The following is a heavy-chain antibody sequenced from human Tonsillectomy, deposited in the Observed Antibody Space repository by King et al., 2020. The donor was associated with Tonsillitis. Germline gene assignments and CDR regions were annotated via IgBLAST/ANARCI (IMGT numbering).Heavy chain of an antibody. Sequence: VQLVESGGGLVQPGGSLRLSCAASGFTFSSYWMHWVRQAPGKGLVWVSRINNDGSNTSYADSVKGRFTISRDNAKNTLYLQMNSLRAEDTAVYYCARRSRSDWYVDLWGRGTLVTVSS. CDR1: GFTFSSYW. CDR3: ARRSRSDWYVDL. V-gene: IGHV3-74*01. D-gene: IGHD1-26*01. J-gene: IGHJ2*01. CDR2: INNDGSNT.